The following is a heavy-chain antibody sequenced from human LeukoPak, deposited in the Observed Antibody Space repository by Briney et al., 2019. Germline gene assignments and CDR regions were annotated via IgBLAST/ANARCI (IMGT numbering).Heavy chain of an antibody. CDR1: GYTFTGYY. J-gene: IGHJ6*03. V-gene: IGHV1-2*02. CDR2: INPNSGGT. Sequence: ASVKVSCKASGYTFTGYYMHWVRQAPGQGLEWMGWINPNSGGTNYAQKFQGRVTMTRDTSISTAYMELSRLRSDDTAVYYCARDPRGSSSWNYYYYMDVWGKGTTVTVSS. CDR3: ARDPRGSSSWNYYYYMDV. D-gene: IGHD6-13*01.